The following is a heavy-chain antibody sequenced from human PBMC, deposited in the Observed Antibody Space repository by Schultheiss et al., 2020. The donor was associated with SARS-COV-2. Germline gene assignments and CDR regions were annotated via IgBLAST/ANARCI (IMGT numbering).Heavy chain of an antibody. V-gene: IGHV4-34*01. CDR3: ARVQATRSPYYYYGMDV. CDR2: IYYSGST. Sequence: SETLSLTCAVYGGSFSGYYWSWIRQPPGKGLEWIGYIYYSGSTNYNPSLKSRVTISVDTSKNQFSLKLSSVTAADTAVYYCARVQATRSPYYYYGMDVWGQGTTVTVSS. D-gene: IGHD2-15*01. J-gene: IGHJ6*02. CDR1: GGSFSGYY.